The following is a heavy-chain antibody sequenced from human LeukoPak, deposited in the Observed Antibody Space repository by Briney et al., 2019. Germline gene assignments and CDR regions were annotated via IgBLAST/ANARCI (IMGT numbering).Heavy chain of an antibody. CDR2: INPNNGGT. D-gene: IGHD2-15*01. CDR3: ARGPPEYCSGGSCHSGRNWIDP. CDR1: GYTFTGYY. Sequence: ASVTVSCKASGYTFTGYYIHWVRQAPGQGLEWMGWINPNNGGTNYGQKFQGRVTMTRDTSISTAYMELSRLSSDDTAVFYCARGPPEYCSGGSCHSGRNWIDPWGQGTLVTVSS. J-gene: IGHJ5*02. V-gene: IGHV1-2*02.